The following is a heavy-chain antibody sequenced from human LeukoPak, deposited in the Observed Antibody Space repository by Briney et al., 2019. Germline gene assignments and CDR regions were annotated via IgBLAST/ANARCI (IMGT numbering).Heavy chain of an antibody. D-gene: IGHD2-2*01. CDR3: ARDWGDIVVVPAAISEEYYYYGMDV. J-gene: IGHJ6*02. CDR2: MIPILGIA. V-gene: IGHV1-69*04. CDR1: GGTFSSYA. Sequence: SVKVSCKASGGTFSSYAISWVRQAPGQGLEWMGRMIPILGIANYAQKFQGRVTITADKSTSTASMELSSLRSEDTAMYYCARDWGDIVVVPAAISEEYYYYGMDVWGQGTTVTVSS.